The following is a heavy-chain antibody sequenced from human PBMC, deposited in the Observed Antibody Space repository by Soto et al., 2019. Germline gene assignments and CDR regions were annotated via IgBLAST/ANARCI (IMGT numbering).Heavy chain of an antibody. V-gene: IGHV1-18*01. Sequence: AAVKVSCKASGYTFTSYGISWVRQAPGQGLEWMGWISAYNGNTNYAQKLQGRVTMTTDTSTSTAYMELRSLRSDDTAVYYCARDEGYYDSSGYSLSGEYCSQGTLVTVSS. CDR2: ISAYNGNT. D-gene: IGHD3-22*01. CDR1: GYTFTSYG. J-gene: IGHJ4*02. CDR3: ARDEGYYDSSGYSLSGEY.